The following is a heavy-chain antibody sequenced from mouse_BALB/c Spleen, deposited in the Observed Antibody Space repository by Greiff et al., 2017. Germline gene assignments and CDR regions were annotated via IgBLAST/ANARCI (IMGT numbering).Heavy chain of an antibody. CDR2: ISSGGSYT. CDR1: GFTFSSYT. V-gene: IGHV5-6-4*01. Sequence: EVQLVESGGGLVKPGGSLKLSCAASGFTFSSYTMSWVRQTPEKRLEWVATISSGGSYTYYPDSVKGRFTISRDNAKNTLYLQMSSLKSEDTAMYYCTRKREDYWGQGTSVTVSS. J-gene: IGHJ4*01. CDR3: TRKREDY.